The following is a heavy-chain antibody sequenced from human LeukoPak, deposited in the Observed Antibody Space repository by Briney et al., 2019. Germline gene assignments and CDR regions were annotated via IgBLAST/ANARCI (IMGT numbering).Heavy chain of an antibody. D-gene: IGHD3-22*01. Sequence: ASVKVSCKASGYTFTSYGMSWVRQAPGKGLEWMGWISAYNSNTNYAHNLKGRVTITTDTSKNTAYMEMRSLTADGTAVYYCAICEQPFRFDSRGYSFDYWGERTLVTLSS. CDR2: ISAYNSNT. J-gene: IGHJ4*02. CDR1: GYTFTSYG. CDR3: AICEQPFRFDSRGYSFDY. V-gene: IGHV1-18*01.